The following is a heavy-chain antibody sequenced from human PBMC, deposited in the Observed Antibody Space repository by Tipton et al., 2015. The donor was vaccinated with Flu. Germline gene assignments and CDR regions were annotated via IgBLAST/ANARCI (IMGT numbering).Heavy chain of an antibody. J-gene: IGHJ3*02. CDR3: ARWGAVGATGEAGAFDI. CDR2: ISAYNGNT. V-gene: IGHV1-18*01. D-gene: IGHD1-26*01. Sequence: QSGAEVKKPGASVKVSCKASGYTFTSYGISWVRQAPGQGLEWMGWISAYNGNTNYAQKLQGRVTMTTDTSTSTAYMELRSLRSDDPAVYYCARWGAVGATGEAGAFDIWGQGTMVTVSS. CDR1: GYTFTSYG.